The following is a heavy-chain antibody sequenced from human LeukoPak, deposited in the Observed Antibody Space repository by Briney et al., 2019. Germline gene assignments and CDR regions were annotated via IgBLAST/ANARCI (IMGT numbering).Heavy chain of an antibody. V-gene: IGHV3-48*01. D-gene: IGHD3-10*01. Sequence: GGSLRLSCGASGFTFSSYSMNWVRQAPGKGLEWVSYISSSSSTIYYADSVKGRFTISRDNAKNSLYLQMNSLRAEDTAVYYCARENSDGLLWFGESSYGMDVWGQGTTVTVSS. CDR2: ISSSSSTI. CDR3: ARENSDGLLWFGESSYGMDV. CDR1: GFTFSSYS. J-gene: IGHJ6*02.